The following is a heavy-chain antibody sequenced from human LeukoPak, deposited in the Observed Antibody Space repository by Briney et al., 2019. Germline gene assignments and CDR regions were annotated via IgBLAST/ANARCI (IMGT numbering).Heavy chain of an antibody. J-gene: IGHJ3*02. CDR3: ARGPSTYYDYIWGSSMDI. CDR2: ISSSGSTI. Sequence: GSLRLSCAASGFTFSDYYMSWIRQAPGKGLEWVSYISSSGSTIYYADSVKGRFTISRDNAKNSLYLQMNSLRAEDTAVYYCARGPSTYYDYIWGSSMDIWGQGTMVTVSS. D-gene: IGHD3-16*01. V-gene: IGHV3-11*01. CDR1: GFTFSDYY.